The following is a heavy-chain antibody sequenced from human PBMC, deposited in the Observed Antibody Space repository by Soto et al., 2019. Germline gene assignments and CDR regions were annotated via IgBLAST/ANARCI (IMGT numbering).Heavy chain of an antibody. J-gene: IGHJ4*02. CDR2: INAGNGNK. CDR3: ARSIVVVTALYY. CDR1: GYTFTSYA. V-gene: IGHV1-3*05. D-gene: IGHD2-21*02. Sequence: QVQLVQSGAEEKKPGASVKVSCKASGYTFTSYAMHWVRHAPGQRLEWMGWINAGNGNKKYSQKFQGRVTITRDTSASTAYMELSSLRSEDTAVYYCARSIVVVTALYYWGQGTLVTVSS.